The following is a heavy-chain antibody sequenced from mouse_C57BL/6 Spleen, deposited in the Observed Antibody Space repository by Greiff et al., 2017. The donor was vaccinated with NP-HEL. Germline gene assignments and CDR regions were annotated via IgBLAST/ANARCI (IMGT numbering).Heavy chain of an antibody. CDR1: GYTFTSYW. J-gene: IGHJ2*01. CDR2: IYPSDSYT. V-gene: IGHV1-59*01. Sequence: QVQLQQPGAELVRPGTSVKLSCKASGYTFTSYWMHWVKQRPGQGLEWIGVIYPSDSYTNYNQKFKGKATLTVDTSSSTAYMQLSSLTSEDSAVYYCAGRLWGGYFDYWGQGTTLTVSS. D-gene: IGHD1-1*02. CDR3: AGRLWGGYFDY.